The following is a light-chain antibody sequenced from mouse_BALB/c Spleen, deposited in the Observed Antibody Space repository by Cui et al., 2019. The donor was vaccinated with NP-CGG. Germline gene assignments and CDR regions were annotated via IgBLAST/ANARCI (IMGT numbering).Light chain of an antibody. CDR2: GTN. V-gene: IGLV1*01. CDR1: TGAVTTSNY. J-gene: IGLJ1*01. CDR3: ALWYSKYWV. Sequence: QAVVTQESALTTSPGETVTLTCRSSTGAVTTSNYANWVQEKPDHLFTGLIGGTNNRVPGVPARFSGSLIGDKAALTITGAQTEDEAIYFCALWYSKYWVFGGGTKLTVL.